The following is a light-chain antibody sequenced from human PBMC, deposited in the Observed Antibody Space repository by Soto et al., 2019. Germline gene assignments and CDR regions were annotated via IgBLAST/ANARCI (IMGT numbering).Light chain of an antibody. CDR3: SSYRSTSVYV. CDR1: SSDVGGYNY. J-gene: IGLJ1*01. Sequence: QSVLTQPASVSGSPGQSITISCTGTSSDVGGYNYVSWYQQYPGKAPKLMIYEVTHRPSGVSNRFPGSKSGNTASLTISGLQAEDEANYYCSSYRSTSVYVCGTGTKVTVL. CDR2: EVT. V-gene: IGLV2-14*01.